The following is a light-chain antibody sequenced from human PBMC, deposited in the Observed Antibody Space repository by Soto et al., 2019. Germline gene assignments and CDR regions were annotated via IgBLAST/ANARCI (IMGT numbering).Light chain of an antibody. CDR2: DAS. CDR3: QQRSNWPPLT. V-gene: IGKV3-11*01. CDR1: QSVTRY. Sequence: EIVLTQSPATLSLSPGERATPSCRAIQSVTRYLAWYQQKPGQAPRLLIYDASNRATGIPARFSGSGSGTDFTLTISSLEPEDFAVYYCQQRSNWPPLTFGGGTKVEIK. J-gene: IGKJ4*01.